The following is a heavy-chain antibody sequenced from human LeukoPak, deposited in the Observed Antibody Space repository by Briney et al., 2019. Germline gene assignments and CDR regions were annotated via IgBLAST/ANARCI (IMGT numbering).Heavy chain of an antibody. CDR2: ISSSGSTI. D-gene: IGHD2-15*01. CDR3: ARDFYGSYCTGGSCYYRNWFDP. V-gene: IGHV3-48*03. J-gene: IGHJ5*02. CDR1: GFTFSSYE. Sequence: GGTLRLSCAASGFTFSSYELNWVRQPPGKGLEWVSYISSSGSTIYYADSVKGRFTISRDKAKNTVHLDMIGLRGEDTALYYCARDFYGSYCTGGSCYYRNWFDPWGQGTQVTVSS.